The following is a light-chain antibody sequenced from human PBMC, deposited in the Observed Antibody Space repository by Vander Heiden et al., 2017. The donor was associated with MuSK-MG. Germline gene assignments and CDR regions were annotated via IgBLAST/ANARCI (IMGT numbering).Light chain of an antibody. CDR1: SSDVGGYSY. V-gene: IGLV2-14*03. Sequence: QSALTQPASVSGSPGQSITISCTGTSSDVGGYSYVSWYQQLPGKAPKLLIYDVTNRPSGISNRFSGSKSGNTASLTISGLQAEDEADYYCSSYTSSSTLYVFGTGTKVTVL. CDR2: DVT. CDR3: SSYTSSSTLYV. J-gene: IGLJ1*01.